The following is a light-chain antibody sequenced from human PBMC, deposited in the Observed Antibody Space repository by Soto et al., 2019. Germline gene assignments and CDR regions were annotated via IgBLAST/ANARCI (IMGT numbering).Light chain of an antibody. J-gene: IGKJ4*01. V-gene: IGKV1-5*03. CDR1: QSISTW. Sequence: DIQMTQSPSTLSASVGDRVTITCRASQSISTWLAWYQQKPGKAPKLLIYKASSLAGGVPSRFSGSGSGTEFNITISSLQPDDFATYYCQQYNTYPLTFGGGTTVDIK. CDR3: QQYNTYPLT. CDR2: KAS.